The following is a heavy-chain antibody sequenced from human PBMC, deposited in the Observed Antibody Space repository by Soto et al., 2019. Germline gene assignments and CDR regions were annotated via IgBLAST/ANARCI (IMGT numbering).Heavy chain of an antibody. Sequence: QVQLVQSGAEVRRPGTSVMVSCKTSGYTFTDYDINWVRQATGQGLEWMGWMNPNSGNTGYAQKFQGRVSMTRNTATSTAYMELSSLRSDDTAIYYCARDSSTTNPVWGQGTMVTVSP. CDR3: ARDSSTTNPV. CDR2: MNPNSGNT. D-gene: IGHD2-2*01. V-gene: IGHV1-8*01. CDR1: GYTFTDYD. J-gene: IGHJ3*01.